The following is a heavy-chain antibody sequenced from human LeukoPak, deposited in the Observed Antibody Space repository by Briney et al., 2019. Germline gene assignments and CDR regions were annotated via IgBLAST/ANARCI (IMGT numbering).Heavy chain of an antibody. D-gene: IGHD4-11*01. CDR1: GYSFTSYW. J-gene: IGHJ6*02. V-gene: IGHV5-10-1*01. Sequence: KAGESLKISCKGSGYSFTSYWISWVRQMPGKGLEWMGRIDPSDSYTNYSPSFQGHVTISADKSISTAYLQRSSLKASDTAMYYCARRRGLQYYYGMDVWGQGTTVTVSS. CDR2: IDPSDSYT. CDR3: ARRRGLQYYYGMDV.